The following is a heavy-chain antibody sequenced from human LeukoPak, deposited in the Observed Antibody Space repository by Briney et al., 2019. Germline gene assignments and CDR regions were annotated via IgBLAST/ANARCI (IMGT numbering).Heavy chain of an antibody. V-gene: IGHV4-61*09. CDR2: IYMSGST. Sequence: SQTLSLTCTVSVGSISSGNYYYSWIRQSAGKGMEWIGNIYMSGSTRYNPSLMSRVAMSVDTSKNQFSLKISSATAADTAVYYCARDWGIAAATPYYFDHWGQGILVTVSS. CDR1: VGSISSGNYY. D-gene: IGHD6-13*01. CDR3: ARDWGIAAATPYYFDH. J-gene: IGHJ4*02.